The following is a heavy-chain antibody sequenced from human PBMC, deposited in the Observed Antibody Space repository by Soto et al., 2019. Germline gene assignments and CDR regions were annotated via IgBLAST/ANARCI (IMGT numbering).Heavy chain of an antibody. CDR3: ARAQPSSGWYSFRFDP. V-gene: IGHV1-3*01. CDR1: GYTFTSCA. Sequence: ASVKVSCKASGYTFTSCAMHWVRQAPGQRLEWMGWINAGNGNTKYSQKFQGRVTSTRDTSASTAYMELSSLRSEDTAVYYCARAQPSSGWYSFRFDPWGQGTLVTVS. J-gene: IGHJ5*02. D-gene: IGHD6-19*01. CDR2: INAGNGNT.